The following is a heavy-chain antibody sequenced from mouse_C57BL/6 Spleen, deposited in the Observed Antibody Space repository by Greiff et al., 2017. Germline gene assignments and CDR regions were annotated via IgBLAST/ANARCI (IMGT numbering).Heavy chain of an antibody. V-gene: IGHV1-64*01. CDR3: AIYYYGSKGIYFGY. CDR1: GYTFTSYW. J-gene: IGHJ2*01. D-gene: IGHD1-1*01. Sequence: VQLQQPGAELVKPGASVKLSCKASGYTFTSYWMHWVKQRPGQGLEWIGMIHPNSGSTNYNEKFKSKATLTVDKSSSTAYMQLSSLTSEDSAVYYCAIYYYGSKGIYFGYWGQGTTLTVAS. CDR2: IHPNSGST.